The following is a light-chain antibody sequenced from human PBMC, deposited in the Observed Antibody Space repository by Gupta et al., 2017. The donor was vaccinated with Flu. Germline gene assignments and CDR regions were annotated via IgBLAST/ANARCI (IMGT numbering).Light chain of an antibody. Sequence: SALPQVPAVSVALCPTVRITCQGDSLRSYYASWYQQKPRQAPILVNYGKDNRPSGIPDRFSGSNSGNTASLTITGAQADDEADYYCNSRDSSGTHWVFGGGTKLTVL. CDR1: SLRSYY. V-gene: IGLV3-19*01. CDR3: NSRDSSGTHWV. J-gene: IGLJ3*02. CDR2: GKD.